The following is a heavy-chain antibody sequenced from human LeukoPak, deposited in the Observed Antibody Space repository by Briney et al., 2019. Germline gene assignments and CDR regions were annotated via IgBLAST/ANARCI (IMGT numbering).Heavy chain of an antibody. CDR3: ARDKDGYNNWFDP. CDR1: GYTFTGHY. CDR2: INPNSGGT. Sequence: GASVKVSCKASGYTFTGHYLHWVRQAPGQGLEWMGRINPNSGGTNYAQKFQGRVTMTRDTSISTAYMELSRLRSDDTAVYYCARDKDGYNNWFDPWGQGTLVTVSS. V-gene: IGHV1-2*06. D-gene: IGHD5-24*01. J-gene: IGHJ5*02.